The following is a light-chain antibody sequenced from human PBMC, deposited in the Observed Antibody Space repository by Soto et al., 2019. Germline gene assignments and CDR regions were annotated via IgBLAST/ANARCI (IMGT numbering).Light chain of an antibody. J-gene: IGKJ1*01. CDR1: QSVGGSS. V-gene: IGKV3-20*01. CDR3: QQYGGSPRT. Sequence: ETVLTQSPGTLSLSPGERATVSCRASQSVGGSSLAWYQQRPGQAPRLLIYDTSKRATGIPDRFSGSGSGTDFTLTISSLEPEDFAVYYCQQYGGSPRTFGQGTKVDIK. CDR2: DTS.